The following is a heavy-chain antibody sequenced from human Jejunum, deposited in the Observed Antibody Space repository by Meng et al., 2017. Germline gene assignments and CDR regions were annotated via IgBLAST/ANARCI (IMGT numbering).Heavy chain of an antibody. J-gene: IGHJ4*02. CDR2: ISDSGTT. CDR1: GGSVSSGFSY. D-gene: IGHD5-24*01. V-gene: IGHV4-61*03. Sequence: VPLPVSGHGLVRPSEALSLTCTVSGGSVSSGFSYWSWIRQPPGKGLEWIGYISDSGTTNYNPSLKSRVTMSVDTSKNHFSLKLTSVTAADTAVYFCARDSETYPTYFDYWGQGTLVTVSS. CDR3: ARDSETYPTYFDY.